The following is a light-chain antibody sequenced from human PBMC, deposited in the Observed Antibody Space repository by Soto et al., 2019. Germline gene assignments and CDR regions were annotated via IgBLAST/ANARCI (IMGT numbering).Light chain of an antibody. Sequence: EIVLTQSPGTLSLSPGERATLSCRASQSVSSSYLAWYQQKPGQAPRLLIYGASSRATGIPDRFSGSGSGTDFTLTISRLEPEDFAVYYRQQYGSSGLTFGGGTKVDIK. V-gene: IGKV3-20*01. CDR3: QQYGSSGLT. CDR1: QSVSSSY. CDR2: GAS. J-gene: IGKJ4*01.